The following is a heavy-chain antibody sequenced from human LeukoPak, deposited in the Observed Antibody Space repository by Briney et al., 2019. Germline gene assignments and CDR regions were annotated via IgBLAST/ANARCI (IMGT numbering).Heavy chain of an antibody. V-gene: IGHV3-23*01. J-gene: IGHJ4*02. Sequence: PGGSLRLSCAASGFTFSNYAMTWVRQAPGKGLEWVSAISGSGGSTYYADSVKGRFTISRDNPKNTLYLQMNSLRAEDTAVYYCAKVKLVGDGKAYYFDYWGQGTLVTVSS. CDR1: GFTFSNYA. CDR3: AKVKLVGDGKAYYFDY. D-gene: IGHD6-13*01. CDR2: ISGSGGST.